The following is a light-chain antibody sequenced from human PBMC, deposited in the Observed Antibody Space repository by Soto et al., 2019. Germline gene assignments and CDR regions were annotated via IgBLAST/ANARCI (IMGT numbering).Light chain of an antibody. Sequence: QSALTQPASVSGSPGQSITISCTGSSSAVGSYRFVSWYQHHPGKVPKLTIYEGGKRPSGVSNRFSGSEPGNTASLTISGLQAEDEADYYCGSSAPSRTFVFGTGTKLTVL. J-gene: IGLJ1*01. CDR3: GSSAPSRTFV. V-gene: IGLV2-23*01. CDR1: SSAVGSYRF. CDR2: EGG.